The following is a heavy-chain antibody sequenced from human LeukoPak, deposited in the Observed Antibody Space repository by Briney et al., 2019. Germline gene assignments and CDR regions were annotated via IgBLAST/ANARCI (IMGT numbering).Heavy chain of an antibody. Sequence: GGSLGLSCAASGFTFSTYWMTWVRQAPGKGLEWVANISPDGGVQSYVDSVKGRFSISRDNAKNSLYLQMHSLRAEDTAVYYCVGNLVAAAPGDAWGQGTLVTVSS. CDR1: GFTFSTYW. V-gene: IGHV3-7*01. J-gene: IGHJ5*02. D-gene: IGHD2-2*01. CDR3: VGNLVAAAPGDA. CDR2: ISPDGGVQ.